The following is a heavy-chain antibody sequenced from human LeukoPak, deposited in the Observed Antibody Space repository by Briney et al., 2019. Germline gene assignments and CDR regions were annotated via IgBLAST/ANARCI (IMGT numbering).Heavy chain of an antibody. D-gene: IGHD3-22*01. CDR3: ARRYTMTDAFDI. CDR2: IYYSGST. V-gene: IGHV4-39*01. Sequence: SETLSLTCTVSGSSISSSSYYWGWIRQPPGKGLEWIGSIYYSGSTYYNPSLKSRVTISVDTSKNQFSLKLSSVTAADTAMYYCARRYTMTDAFDIWGQGTMVTVSS. J-gene: IGHJ3*02. CDR1: GSSISSSSYY.